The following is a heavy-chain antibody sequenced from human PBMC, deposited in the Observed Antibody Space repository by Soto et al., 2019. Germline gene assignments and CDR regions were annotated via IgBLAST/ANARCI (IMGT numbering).Heavy chain of an antibody. CDR3: AHRPSYCSGGSCYSGFDY. J-gene: IGHJ4*02. CDR1: GFSLSTSGVG. Sequence: QITLKESGPPLVKPTQTLTLTCTFSGFSLSTSGVGVGWIRQPPGKALEWLALIYWDDDKRYSPSLKSRLTLTKAPXXXQXXLTMTNMDPVDTATYYCAHRPSYCSGGSCYSGFDYWGQGTLVTVSS. CDR2: IYWDDDK. D-gene: IGHD2-15*01. V-gene: IGHV2-5*02.